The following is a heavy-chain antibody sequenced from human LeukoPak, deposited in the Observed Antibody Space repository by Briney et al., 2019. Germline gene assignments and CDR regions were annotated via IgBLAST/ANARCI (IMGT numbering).Heavy chain of an antibody. CDR1: GFTFSSYA. V-gene: IGHV3-21*01. D-gene: IGHD6-6*01. J-gene: IGHJ2*01. Sequence: GGTLTLSCAASGFTFSSYAMSWVRQAPGKGLEWVSSFNSDNSYIYYADSVKGRFTISRDNAKNSLYLQMNSLRAEDTAVYHCTGRTFSSSSRDYWYFDLWGRGTLVTVSS. CDR3: TGRTFSSSSRDYWYFDL. CDR2: FNSDNSYI.